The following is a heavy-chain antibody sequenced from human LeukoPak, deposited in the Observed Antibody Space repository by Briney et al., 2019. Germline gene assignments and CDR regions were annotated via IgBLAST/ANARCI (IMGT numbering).Heavy chain of an antibody. Sequence: GGSLRLSCAASGFTFRSYGMSWVRQAPGKGLVWVSRINSDGNSTSYADSVKGRFTISRDNAKNSLYLQVNSLRAEDTAVYYCARVSVDTAMVGGHYWGQGTLVTVSS. V-gene: IGHV3-74*01. D-gene: IGHD5-18*01. CDR1: GFTFRSYG. CDR2: INSDGNST. CDR3: ARVSVDTAMVGGHY. J-gene: IGHJ4*02.